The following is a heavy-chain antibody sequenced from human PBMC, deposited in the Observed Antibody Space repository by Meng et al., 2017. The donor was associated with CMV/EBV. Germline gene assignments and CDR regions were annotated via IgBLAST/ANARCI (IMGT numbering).Heavy chain of an antibody. J-gene: IGHJ6*02. Sequence: ASVKVSCKASGYTFTSYDIYWVRQATGQGLEWMGWMNPNSGNTGYAQKFQGRVTMTRNTTISTAYMELSSLRSEDTAVYYCARGAAPYYDFWSGYYLWGFYYGMDVWGQGTTVTVSS. D-gene: IGHD3-3*01. V-gene: IGHV1-8*01. CDR1: GYTFTSYD. CDR3: ARGAAPYYDFWSGYYLWGFYYGMDV. CDR2: MNPNSGNT.